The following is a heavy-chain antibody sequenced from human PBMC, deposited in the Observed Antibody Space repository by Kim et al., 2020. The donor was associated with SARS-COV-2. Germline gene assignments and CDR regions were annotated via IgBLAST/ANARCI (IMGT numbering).Heavy chain of an antibody. Sequence: GGSLRLSCAASGFTFSSYAMHWVRQAPGKGLEWVAVISYDGSNKYYADSVKGRFTISRDNSKNTLYLQMNSLRVEDTAVYHCARDDSSGYYGLFDYWGQGTLVTVSS. CDR2: ISYDGSNK. CDR3: ARDDSSGYYGLFDY. V-gene: IGHV3-30-3*01. CDR1: GFTFSSYA. D-gene: IGHD3-22*01. J-gene: IGHJ4*02.